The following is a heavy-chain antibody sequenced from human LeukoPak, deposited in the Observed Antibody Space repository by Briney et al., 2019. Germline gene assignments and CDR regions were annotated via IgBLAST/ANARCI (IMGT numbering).Heavy chain of an antibody. Sequence: SETLSLTCTVSGGSISSGGYYWSWIRQHPGKGLEWIGYIYHSGSTYYNPSLKSRVTISVDRSKNQFSLKLSSVTAADTAVYYCARGWYGPDAFDIWGQGTMVTVSS. D-gene: IGHD3-10*01. J-gene: IGHJ3*02. CDR2: IYHSGST. V-gene: IGHV4-31*03. CDR1: GGSISSGGYY. CDR3: ARGWYGPDAFDI.